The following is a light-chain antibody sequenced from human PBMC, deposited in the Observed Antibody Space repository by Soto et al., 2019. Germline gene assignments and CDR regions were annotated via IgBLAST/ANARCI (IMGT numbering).Light chain of an antibody. J-gene: IGKJ1*01. CDR3: QQYGSPPWT. CDR1: QSVSSSY. CDR2: GAS. V-gene: IGKV3-20*01. Sequence: EIVLTQSPGTLSLPPGERATLSCRASQSVSSSYLAWYQQKPGQAPRLLIYGASSRATGIPDRFSGSGSGTDFTLTISRLEPEDFAVYYCQQYGSPPWTFGQGTKV.